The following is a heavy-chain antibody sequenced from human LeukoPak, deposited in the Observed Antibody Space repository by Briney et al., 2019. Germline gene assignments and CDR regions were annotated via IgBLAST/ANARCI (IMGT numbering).Heavy chain of an antibody. CDR3: ARNKPLDPFDI. CDR1: GGSISTYY. Sequence: SETLSLTCTVSGGSISTYYWSWIRQPPGKGLEWIGYIYYSGSTYCHPSLKSRVTISVDTSKNQFSLKLNGVTAADTAVYYCARNKPLDPFDIWGQGTMVTVSS. V-gene: IGHV4-59*01. J-gene: IGHJ3*02. CDR2: IYYSGST. D-gene: IGHD1/OR15-1a*01.